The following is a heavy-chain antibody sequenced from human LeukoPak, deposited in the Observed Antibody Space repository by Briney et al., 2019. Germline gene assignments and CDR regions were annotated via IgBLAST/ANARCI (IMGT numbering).Heavy chain of an antibody. CDR1: GFTFSSYG. Sequence: PGRSLRLSCAASGFTFSSYGMHWVRQAPGKGLEWVAVIWYDGSNKYYADSVKGRFTISRDNSKNTLYLQMNSLRAEDTAVYYCARDRIEGATPRYYFDYWGQGTLVTVPS. V-gene: IGHV3-33*01. CDR2: IWYDGSNK. D-gene: IGHD1-26*01. CDR3: ARDRIEGATPRYYFDY. J-gene: IGHJ4*02.